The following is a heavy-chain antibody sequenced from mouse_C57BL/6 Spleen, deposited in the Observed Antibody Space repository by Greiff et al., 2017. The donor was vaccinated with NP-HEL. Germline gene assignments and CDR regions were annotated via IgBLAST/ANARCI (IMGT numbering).Heavy chain of an antibody. CDR2: INPNNGGT. J-gene: IGHJ2*01. CDR1: GYTFTDYY. Sequence: EVQLQQSGPELVKPGASVKISCKASGYTFTDYYMNWVKQSHGKSLEWIGDINPNNGGTSYNQKFKGKATLTVDKSSSTAYMELRSLTSEDSAVYYCARSVLLFFDYWGQGTTLTVSS. V-gene: IGHV1-26*01. CDR3: ARSVLLFFDY. D-gene: IGHD1-1*01.